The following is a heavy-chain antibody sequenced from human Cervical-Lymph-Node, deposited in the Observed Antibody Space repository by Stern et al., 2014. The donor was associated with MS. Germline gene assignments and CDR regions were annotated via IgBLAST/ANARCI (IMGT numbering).Heavy chain of an antibody. V-gene: IGHV4-4*02. CDR3: ARVNSGYNWFDY. CDR2: IHHSGTH. Sequence: QVQLQESGPGLVKPSGTLSLTCAVSGGSISHTNWWGWVRQTPGMGLERIGEIHHSGTHNFSPSLQSPSTMSGDKSKNQVSPELKSVTAADTAIYYCARVNSGYNWFDYWGQGTLVTVSS. J-gene: IGHJ5*01. CDR1: GGSISHTNW. D-gene: IGHD5-12*01.